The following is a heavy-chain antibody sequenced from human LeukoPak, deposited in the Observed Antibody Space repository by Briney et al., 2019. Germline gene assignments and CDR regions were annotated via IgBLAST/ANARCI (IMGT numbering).Heavy chain of an antibody. J-gene: IGHJ4*02. D-gene: IGHD2-15*01. CDR3: ARGSGWGYCSGGSCSFDY. CDR1: GFTFNVYS. V-gene: IGHV3-20*04. Sequence: GGSLRVSCAASGFTFNVYSMTWVRQAPGKGLEWVSGINWNGGSTGYADSVKGRFTISRDSAKNSLYLQMNSLRAEDTALYYCARGSGWGYCSGGSCSFDYWGQGTLVTVSS. CDR2: INWNGGST.